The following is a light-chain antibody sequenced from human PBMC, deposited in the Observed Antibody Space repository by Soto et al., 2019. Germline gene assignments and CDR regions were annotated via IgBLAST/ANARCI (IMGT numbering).Light chain of an antibody. CDR3: NSYTTLSNRV. Sequence: QSALTQPASMSGSPGQSITISCTGTSSDIGAYNYVSWYQQHPGKAPKLLIYEVTNRPSGVSDRFSGSKSGNTASLTISGLQAEDEANYYCNSYTTLSNRVFGTGTKLTVL. CDR1: SSDIGAYNY. CDR2: EVT. V-gene: IGLV2-14*01. J-gene: IGLJ1*01.